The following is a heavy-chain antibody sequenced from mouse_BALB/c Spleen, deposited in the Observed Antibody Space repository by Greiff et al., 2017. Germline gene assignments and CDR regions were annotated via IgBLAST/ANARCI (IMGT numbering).Heavy chain of an antibody. Sequence: VQLQQSGAELVRPGTSVKVSCKASGYAFTNYLIEWVKQRPGQGLEWIGVINPGSGGTNYNEKFKGKATLTADKSSSTAYMQLSSLTSDDSAVYFCARADYGSSSVAYWGQGTTLTVSS. D-gene: IGHD1-1*01. CDR2: INPGSGGT. J-gene: IGHJ2*01. CDR3: ARADYGSSSVAY. V-gene: IGHV1-54*01. CDR1: GYAFTNYL.